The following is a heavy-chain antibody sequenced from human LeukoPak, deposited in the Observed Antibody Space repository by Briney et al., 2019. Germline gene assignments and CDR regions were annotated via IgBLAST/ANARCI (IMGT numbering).Heavy chain of an antibody. CDR2: ISSSSSYI. J-gene: IGHJ4*02. CDR3: AREPMVGLDY. V-gene: IGHV3-21*01. Sequence: GGSLRLSCAASGFTFSSYSMNWVRQAPGKGLGWVSSISSSSSYIYYADSVKGRFTISRDNAKNSLYLQMNSLRAEDTAVYYCAREPMVGLDYWGQGTLVTVSS. CDR1: GFTFSSYS. D-gene: IGHD3-10*01.